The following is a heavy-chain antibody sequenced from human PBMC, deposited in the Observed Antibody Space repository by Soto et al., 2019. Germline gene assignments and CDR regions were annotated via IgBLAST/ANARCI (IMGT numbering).Heavy chain of an antibody. CDR2: VSPYNGHT. V-gene: IGHV1-18*01. J-gene: IGHJ5*02. D-gene: IGHD3-10*01. CDR1: GYTFTSFG. Sequence: QDQLVQSGAEVKKPGASVKVSCKASGYTFTSFGIGWVRQAPGQGLEWLGWVSPYNGHTRYAQEVEGRVTMTTETSTSPAYMELRSLRSDDTAVYYCARVTFGELSWFAPWGQGTLVTVSS. CDR3: ARVTFGELSWFAP.